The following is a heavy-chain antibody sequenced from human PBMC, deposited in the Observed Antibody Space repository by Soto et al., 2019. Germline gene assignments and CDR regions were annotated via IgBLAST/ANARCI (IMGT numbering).Heavy chain of an antibody. V-gene: IGHV4-59*01. CDR1: GGSISSYY. D-gene: IGHD1-1*01. CDR3: ARGGWKLLAY. J-gene: IGHJ4*02. Sequence: SETLSLTCTVSGGSISSYYWSWIRQPPGKGLEWIGCFYYSGSINYNPSLKSRVTISVDTSKKQFSLKLSSVTAADTAVYYCARGGWKLLAYCGQGTLVPGSS. CDR2: FYYSGSI.